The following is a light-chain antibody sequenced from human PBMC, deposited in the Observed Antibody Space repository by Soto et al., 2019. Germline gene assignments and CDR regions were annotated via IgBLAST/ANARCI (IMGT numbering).Light chain of an antibody. V-gene: IGLV2-23*02. CDR2: EVT. CDR1: SSDVGNYNL. Sequence: QSVLTQPASVSGSPGQSITISCTGTSSDVGNYNLVSWYQQHPGKAPKLMIYEVTKRPSGVSNRFSGSKSGNTASLTISGLQAEDEADYYCSSYGGSSTVVFGGGTKLTVL. CDR3: SSYGGSSTVV. J-gene: IGLJ3*02.